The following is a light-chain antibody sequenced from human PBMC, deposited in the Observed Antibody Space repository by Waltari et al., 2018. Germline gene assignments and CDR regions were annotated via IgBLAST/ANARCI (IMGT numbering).Light chain of an antibody. CDR2: GAS. V-gene: IGKV3-15*01. Sequence: EIVMTQSQATLSVSPGARATLSCRASQSVKSNLAWYQQKPGQAPRLLIYGASTRVTGIPARFSGSGSGTEFTLTISSLQSEDSAVYFCQQYNIRPPDTFGQGTKLEIK. J-gene: IGKJ2*01. CDR3: QQYNIRPPDT. CDR1: QSVKSN.